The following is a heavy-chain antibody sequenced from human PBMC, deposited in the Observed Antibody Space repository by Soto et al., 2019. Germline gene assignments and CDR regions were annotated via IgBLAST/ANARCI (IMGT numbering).Heavy chain of an antibody. J-gene: IGHJ4*02. CDR1: GGAFGSYA. D-gene: IGHD5-12*01. V-gene: IGHV1-69*01. CDR2: IIPMFDTT. CDR3: TRHRGYSSGYWGQDF. Sequence: QVQLVQSGAEVKKPGSSVKVSCKASGGAFGSYAINWVRQAPGQGLEWMGGIIPMFDTTNYAQRFQGRVTVTADESTSTVYLGLTRLRSADTAMYYCTRHRGYSSGYWGQDFWGQGTLVTVSS.